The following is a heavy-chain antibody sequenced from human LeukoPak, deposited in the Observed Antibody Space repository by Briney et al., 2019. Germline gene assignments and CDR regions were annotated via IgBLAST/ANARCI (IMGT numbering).Heavy chain of an antibody. J-gene: IGHJ6*03. CDR2: IYYSGST. Sequence: SETLSLTCAVSGGSISSSNWWSWVRQPPGKGLEWIGSIYYSGSTYYNPSLKSRVTISVDTSKNQFSLKLSSVTAADTAVYYCARQGYYDSSGLPAYYYYYMDVWGKGTTVTVSS. CDR1: GGSISSSNW. V-gene: IGHV4-39*01. D-gene: IGHD3-22*01. CDR3: ARQGYYDSSGLPAYYYYYMDV.